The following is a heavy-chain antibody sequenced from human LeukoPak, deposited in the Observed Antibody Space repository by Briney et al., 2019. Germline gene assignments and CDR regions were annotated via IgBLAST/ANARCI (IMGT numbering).Heavy chain of an antibody. Sequence: SETLSLTCTVSGGSISSYYWRWIRQPPGKGLEWIGYIYYSGSTNYNPSLKSRVTISVDTSKNQFSLKLSSVTAADTAVYYCASGARSPPIAYWGQGTLVTVSS. CDR1: GGSISSYY. J-gene: IGHJ4*02. V-gene: IGHV4-59*12. CDR2: IYYSGST. D-gene: IGHD3-16*01. CDR3: ASGARSPPIAY.